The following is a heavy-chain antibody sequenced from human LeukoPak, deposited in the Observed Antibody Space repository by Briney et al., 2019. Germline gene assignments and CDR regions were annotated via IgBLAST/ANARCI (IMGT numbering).Heavy chain of an antibody. V-gene: IGHV3-48*04. J-gene: IGHJ4*02. CDR1: GFTFSSYS. Sequence: GGSLRLSCAAYGFTFSSYSMNWVRQAPGKGLEWVSYISSSGSTIYYADSVKGRFTISRDNAKNSLYLQMNSLRAEDTAVYYCARDAYYDSSDFDYWGQGTLVTVSS. CDR2: ISSSGSTI. D-gene: IGHD3-22*01. CDR3: ARDAYYDSSDFDY.